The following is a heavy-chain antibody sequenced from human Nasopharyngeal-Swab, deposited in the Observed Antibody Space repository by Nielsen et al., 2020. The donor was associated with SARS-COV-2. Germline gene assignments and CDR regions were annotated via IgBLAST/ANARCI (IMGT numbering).Heavy chain of an antibody. D-gene: IGHD2-15*01. CDR3: ARGGDPREVVAATDCIDP. CDR2: INPGGGSA. J-gene: IGHJ5*02. V-gene: IGHV1-46*01. Sequence: VRQAPGRGLGGMGIINPGGGSARYSQNFQGRVTMTRDTSTSTVYMELSSLRSEDTAVYYCARGGDPREVVAATDCIDPWGQGTLVTVSS.